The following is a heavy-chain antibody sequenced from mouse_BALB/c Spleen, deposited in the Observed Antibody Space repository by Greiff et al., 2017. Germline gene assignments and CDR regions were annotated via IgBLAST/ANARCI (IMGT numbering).Heavy chain of an antibody. J-gene: IGHJ4*01. CDR3: ARKPTGAMDY. CDR1: GYSITSDYA. Sequence: VQLKESGPGLVKPSQSLSLTCTVTGYSITSDYAWNWIRQFPGNKLEWMGYISYSGSTSYNPSLKSRISITRDTSKNQFFLQLNSVTTEDTATYYCARKPTGAMDYWGQGTSVTVSS. CDR2: ISYSGST. V-gene: IGHV3-2*02.